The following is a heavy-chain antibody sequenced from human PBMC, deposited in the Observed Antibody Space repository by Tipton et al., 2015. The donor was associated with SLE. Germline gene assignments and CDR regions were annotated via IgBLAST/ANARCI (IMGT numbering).Heavy chain of an antibody. CDR3: AKADGVVGGQVPYWYFDL. J-gene: IGHJ2*01. CDR1: GGSISSYY. CDR2: IYYSGST. V-gene: IGHV4-59*01. D-gene: IGHD1-26*01. Sequence: TLSLTCTVSGGSISSYYWSWIRQPPGKGLEWIGYIYYSGSTNYNPSLKSRVSMSVDTSANHLSLNLDFVTTADTAMYYCAKADGVVGGQVPYWYFDLWGRGTLVTVSS.